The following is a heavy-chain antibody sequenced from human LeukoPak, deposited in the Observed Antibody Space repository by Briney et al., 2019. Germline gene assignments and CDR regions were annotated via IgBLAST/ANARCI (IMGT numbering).Heavy chain of an antibody. D-gene: IGHD5-18*01. CDR2: ISYDGSNK. Sequence: GGSLRLSCSASGFSLSDYGMSWARQAPGKGLEWVAVISYDGSNKYYADSVKGRFTISRDNSKNTLYLQMNSLRAEDTAVYYCARGGGIYSYGRYYFDYWGQGTLVTVSS. CDR3: ARGGGIYSYGRYYFDY. J-gene: IGHJ4*02. V-gene: IGHV3-30*03. CDR1: GFSLSDYG.